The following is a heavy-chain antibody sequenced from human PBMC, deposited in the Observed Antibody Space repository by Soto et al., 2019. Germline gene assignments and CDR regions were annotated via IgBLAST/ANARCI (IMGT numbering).Heavy chain of an antibody. Sequence: XELMTISFACAGYSFTSYCIGLLRQLRGKGLEWMGIIYPCDSDTRYSPSFQGQVTISADKSISTAYLQWSSLKASDTAMYYCARQFDYYDSSGYLNWFDPWGQGTLVTVSS. D-gene: IGHD3-22*01. V-gene: IGHV5-51*01. CDR1: GYSFTSYC. J-gene: IGHJ5*02. CDR2: IYPCDSDT. CDR3: ARQFDYYDSSGYLNWFDP.